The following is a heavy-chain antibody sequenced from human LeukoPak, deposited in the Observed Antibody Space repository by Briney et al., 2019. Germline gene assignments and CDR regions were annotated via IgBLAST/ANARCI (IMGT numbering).Heavy chain of an antibody. CDR2: ISYSGNT. D-gene: IGHD3-3*01. Sequence: SETLSLTCTISGDSMSSYYWSWIRQPPGKGLEWIGYISYSGNTDYNPSLKSRVTISVGASKIWFSLRLSSVTAADTAVYYCARGGPGFWSGTFDYRGQGTLVTVSS. CDR3: ARGGPGFWSGTFDY. V-gene: IGHV4-59*01. CDR1: GDSMSSYY. J-gene: IGHJ4*01.